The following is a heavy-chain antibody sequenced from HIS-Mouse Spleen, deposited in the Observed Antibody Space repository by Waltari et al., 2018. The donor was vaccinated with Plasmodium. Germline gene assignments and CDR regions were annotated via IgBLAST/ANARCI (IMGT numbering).Heavy chain of an antibody. CDR3: AKDNALTGDDAFDI. J-gene: IGHJ3*02. CDR1: GFTFDDYA. CDR2: ISWNSGSI. Sequence: EVQLVESGGGLVQPGRSLRLSCAASGFTFDDYAMHWVRQAPGKGVEWVLGISWNSGSIGYADSVKGRFTISRDNAKNSLYLQMNSLRAEDTALYYCAKDNALTGDDAFDIWGQGTMVTVSS. V-gene: IGHV3-9*01. D-gene: IGHD7-27*01.